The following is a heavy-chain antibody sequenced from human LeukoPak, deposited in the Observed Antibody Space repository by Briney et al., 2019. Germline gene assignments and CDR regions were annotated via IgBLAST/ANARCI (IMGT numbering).Heavy chain of an antibody. Sequence: PSETLSLTCTVSGGSISSYYWSWIRLPPGKGPEWIGYIYYTGATYYNPSLKSRVTISLDTSKNQFSLKLSPVTAADAAVYYCARAGYSYGTGYYFDYWGQGALVTVSS. CDR2: IYYTGAT. CDR1: GGSISSYY. J-gene: IGHJ4*02. D-gene: IGHD5-18*01. V-gene: IGHV4-59*01. CDR3: ARAGYSYGTGYYFDY.